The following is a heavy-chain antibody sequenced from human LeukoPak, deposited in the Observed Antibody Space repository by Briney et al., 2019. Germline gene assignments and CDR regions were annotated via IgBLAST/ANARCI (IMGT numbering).Heavy chain of an antibody. CDR3: AKGLKGYCSGGSCGMDV. D-gene: IGHD2-15*01. CDR1: GFTFSSYG. V-gene: IGHV3-23*01. Sequence: GGTQRLSCAASGFTFSSYGMSWVRQAPGKGLEWGSAISGSGGSTYYADSVKGRFTISRDNSKNTLYLQMNSLRAEDTAVYYCAKGLKGYCSGGSCGMDVWGKGTTVTISS. CDR2: ISGSGGST. J-gene: IGHJ6*04.